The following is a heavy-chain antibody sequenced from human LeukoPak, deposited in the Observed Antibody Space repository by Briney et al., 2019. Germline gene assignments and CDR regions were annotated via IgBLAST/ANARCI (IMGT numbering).Heavy chain of an antibody. V-gene: IGHV4-4*07. Sequence: SETLSLTCTVSGGSISSYYWSWIRQPAGKGLEWIGRIYTSGSTNYNPSLKSRVTISVDTSKNQFSLRLSSVTAADTAVYYCARSRGYSYGTTFLDYWGQGTLVTVSS. J-gene: IGHJ4*02. CDR2: IYTSGST. CDR3: ARSRGYSYGTTFLDY. CDR1: GGSISSYY. D-gene: IGHD5-18*01.